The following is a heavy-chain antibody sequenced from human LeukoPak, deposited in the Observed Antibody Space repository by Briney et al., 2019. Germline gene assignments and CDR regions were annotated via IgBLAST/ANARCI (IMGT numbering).Heavy chain of an antibody. V-gene: IGHV1-8*01. CDR2: MNPNSGNT. CDR3: ARGNVDYYGMDV. Sequence: ASVKVSCKASGYTFTSYDINWVRQATGQGLEWMGWMNPNSGNTGYAQKFQGRFTMTRDTSISTAYMELSGLRSDDTAVYYCARGNVDYYGMDVWGRGTAVTVSS. CDR1: GYTFTSYD. J-gene: IGHJ6*02.